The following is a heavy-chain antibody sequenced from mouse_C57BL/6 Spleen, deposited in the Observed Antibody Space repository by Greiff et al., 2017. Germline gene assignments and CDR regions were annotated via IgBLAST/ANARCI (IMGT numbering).Heavy chain of an antibody. CDR3: AKSPELAWFAY. J-gene: IGHJ3*01. CDR2: IYPRSGNT. Sequence: QVQLQQSGAELARPGASVKLSCKASGYTFTSYGISWVKQRTGPGLEWIGEIYPRSGNTYYNEKFKGKATLTADKSSSTAYMELRSLTSEDSAGYFCAKSPELAWFAYWGQGTLVTVSA. CDR1: GYTFTSYG. V-gene: IGHV1-81*01.